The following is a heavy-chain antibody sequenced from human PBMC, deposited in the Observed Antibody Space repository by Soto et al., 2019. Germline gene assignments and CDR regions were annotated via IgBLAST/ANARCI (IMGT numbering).Heavy chain of an antibody. CDR1: GFTFSSYG. V-gene: IGHV3-33*01. Sequence: QVQLLESGGGVVQPGRSLRLSCAASGFTFSSYGMHWVRQAPGKGLEWVAVIWYDGSNKYYADSVKGRFTISRDNSKNTLYLQMNSLRAEDTAVYYCARGKNDFNAFDIWGQGTMVTVSS. CDR2: IWYDGSNK. D-gene: IGHD2-21*02. J-gene: IGHJ3*02. CDR3: ARGKNDFNAFDI.